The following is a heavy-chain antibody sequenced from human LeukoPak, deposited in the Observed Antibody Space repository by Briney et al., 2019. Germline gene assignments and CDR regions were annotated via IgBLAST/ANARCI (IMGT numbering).Heavy chain of an antibody. CDR2: LSWNSNNI. Sequence: PGRSLRLSCAASGFTFDDYAMHWVRQAPGEGLEWFSGLSWNSNNIGYADSVKGRFTISRDNVKNSLYLQMNSLRAEDMALYYCAKAPSPYGSGSYFDYWGQGTLVTVSS. D-gene: IGHD3-10*01. J-gene: IGHJ4*02. CDR1: GFTFDDYA. CDR3: AKAPSPYGSGSYFDY. V-gene: IGHV3-9*03.